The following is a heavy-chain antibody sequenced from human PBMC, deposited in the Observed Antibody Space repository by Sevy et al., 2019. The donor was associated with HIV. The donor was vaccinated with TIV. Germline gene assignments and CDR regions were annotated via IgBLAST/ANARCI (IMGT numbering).Heavy chain of an antibody. CDR3: ARSDYGDYVGWFDP. V-gene: IGHV3-48*02. J-gene: IGHJ5*02. CDR1: GFTFSSSI. D-gene: IGHD4-17*01. CDR2: IRGTGSTI. Sequence: VGSLRLSCAASGFTFSSSIINWVRQAPGKELEWVSSIRGTGSTIYYADSVKGRFTISRDNAKNSLYLQMHSLRDEDTAVYYCARSDYGDYVGWFDPWGQGTLVTVSS.